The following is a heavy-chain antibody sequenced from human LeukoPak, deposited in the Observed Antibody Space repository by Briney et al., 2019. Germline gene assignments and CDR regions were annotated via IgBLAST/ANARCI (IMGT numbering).Heavy chain of an antibody. CDR1: GYTFTTYW. Sequence: GESLKISCKGSGYTFTTYWIGWLRQMPGKGLEWMGIIYPGDSDTRYSPSFQGQVTISADKSITTAYLQWSSLKASDTAMYYCARGEKQLADFDYWGQGTLVTVSS. CDR3: ARGEKQLADFDY. CDR2: IYPGDSDT. D-gene: IGHD6-13*01. J-gene: IGHJ4*02. V-gene: IGHV5-51*01.